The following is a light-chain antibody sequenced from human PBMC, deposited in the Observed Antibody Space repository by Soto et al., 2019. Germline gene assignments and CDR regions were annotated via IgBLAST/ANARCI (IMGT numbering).Light chain of an antibody. CDR1: QSIANF. Sequence: DVQMTQSPSSLSASVGDRVTITCKANQSIANFLNWFQHKPGEAPKLLISDASHLELGVPSRFSGSRSVTDFVLDISNLQSEDVATYFCQQYEDLPLTFGGGTKVDI. CDR2: DAS. J-gene: IGKJ4*01. CDR3: QQYEDLPLT. V-gene: IGKV1-33*01.